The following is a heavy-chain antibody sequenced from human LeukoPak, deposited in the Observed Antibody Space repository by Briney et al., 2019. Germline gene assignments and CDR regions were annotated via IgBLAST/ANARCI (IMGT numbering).Heavy chain of an antibody. CDR2: ISSSGSTI. Sequence: GGSLRLSCAASGFTFSDYYMSWIRQAPGKGLEWVSYISSSGSTIYYADSVKGRFTISRDNAKNSLYLQMNSLRAEDTAVYYCARDRAAAGNHAFDIWGQGTMVTVSS. CDR1: GFTFSDYY. CDR3: ARDRAAAGNHAFDI. D-gene: IGHD6-13*01. J-gene: IGHJ3*02. V-gene: IGHV3-11*01.